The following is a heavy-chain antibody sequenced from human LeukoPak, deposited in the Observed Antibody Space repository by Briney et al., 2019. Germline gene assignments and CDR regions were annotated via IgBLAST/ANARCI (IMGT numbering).Heavy chain of an antibody. CDR1: NGSISSYH. Sequence: SETLSLTGTVSNGSISSYHWSWVRQPPGKGLEWIGYILTSGTTNYNPSLKSRLTISVDTSKNQFTLKLSSETAADTAVCYCARLRVSGSYLYYFDYWGQGTLVTVSS. V-gene: IGHV4-4*09. J-gene: IGHJ4*02. CDR3: ARLRVSGSYLYYFDY. CDR2: ILTSGTT. D-gene: IGHD1-26*01.